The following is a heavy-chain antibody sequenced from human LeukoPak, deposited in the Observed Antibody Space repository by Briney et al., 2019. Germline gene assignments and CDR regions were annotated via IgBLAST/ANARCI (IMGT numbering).Heavy chain of an antibody. D-gene: IGHD6-19*01. CDR2: SGSGGNT. CDR3: AKRTAVAGPYFDY. V-gene: IGHV3-23*01. Sequence: GGSLRLSCAASGFTFSNYAMSWVRQAPGKGLEWVSASGSGGNTYYADSVKGRFTISRDNSKNTLYLQMNSLRAEDTAVYYCAKRTAVAGPYFDYWGQGTLVTVSS. CDR1: GFTFSNYA. J-gene: IGHJ4*02.